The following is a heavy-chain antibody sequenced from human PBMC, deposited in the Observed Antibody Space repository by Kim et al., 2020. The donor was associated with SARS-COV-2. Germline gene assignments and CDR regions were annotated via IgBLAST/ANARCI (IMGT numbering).Heavy chain of an antibody. V-gene: IGHV1-3*01. CDR3: ARVLKEGLLPPHRGFGHYGMDV. CDR2: INAGNGNT. Sequence: ASVKVSCKASGYTFTSYAMHWVRQAPGQRLEWMGWINAGNGNTKYSQKFQGRVTITRDTSASTAYMELSSLRSEDTAVYYCARVLKEGLLPPHRGFGHYGMDVWGQGTTVTVSS. J-gene: IGHJ6*02. D-gene: IGHD3-10*01. CDR1: GYTFTSYA.